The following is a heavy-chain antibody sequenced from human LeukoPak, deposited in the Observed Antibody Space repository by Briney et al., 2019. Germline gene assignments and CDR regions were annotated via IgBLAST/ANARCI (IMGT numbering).Heavy chain of an antibody. J-gene: IGHJ5*02. V-gene: IGHV1-46*01. Sequence: ASVKVSCKASGYTFTSYYMHWVRQAPGQGLEWMGIINPSGGSATYAQKFQGRVTMTRDTSASTVSMDLSSLRSEDTAVYYCVRDSSSSSLADPWGQGTLVTVSS. CDR1: GYTFTSYY. CDR2: INPSGGSA. CDR3: VRDSSSSSLADP. D-gene: IGHD2-2*01.